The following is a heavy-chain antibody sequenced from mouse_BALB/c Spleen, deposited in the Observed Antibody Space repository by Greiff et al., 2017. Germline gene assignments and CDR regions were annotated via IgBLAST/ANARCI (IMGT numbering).Heavy chain of an antibody. J-gene: IGHJ1*01. CDR3: ARNYGSSYAYWYFDV. V-gene: IGHV14-1*02. CDR1: GFNITDYY. D-gene: IGHD1-1*01. Sequence: VQLQQSGAELVRPGALVTLSCKASGFNITDYYMHWVKQRPEQGLEWIGWIDPENGTTIYDPKFQGKASITADPTSNTAYLQRSSLTSEDTAVYYGARNYGSSYAYWYFDVWGAGTTVTVSA. CDR2: IDPENGTT.